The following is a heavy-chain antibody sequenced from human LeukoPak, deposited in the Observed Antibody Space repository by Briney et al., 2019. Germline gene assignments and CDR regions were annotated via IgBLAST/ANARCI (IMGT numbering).Heavy chain of an antibody. V-gene: IGHV3-7*01. D-gene: IGHD1-26*01. CDR2: IKQDGSEK. CDR1: GFTFSSFW. Sequence: PGGSLRLSCAASGFTFSSFWMRWVHQAPGKGLELVANIKQDGSEKYYVDSVQGRFTISRDNAKNSLYLQMNSLRVEDTAVYYCARRIVGPSSGGDYWGQGTPVTVSS. CDR3: ARRIVGPSSGGDY. J-gene: IGHJ4*02.